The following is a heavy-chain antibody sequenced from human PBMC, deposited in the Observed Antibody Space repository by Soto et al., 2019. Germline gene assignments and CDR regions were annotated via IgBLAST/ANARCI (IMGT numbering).Heavy chain of an antibody. CDR1: GFTFSSYG. Sequence: GGSLRLSCAASGFTFSSYGMHWVRQAPGKGLEWVAVIWYDGSNKYYADSVKGRFTISRDNSKNTLYLQMNSLRAEDTAVYYCARDRITMVRGVLGWFDPWGQGPLVTVSS. CDR2: IWYDGSNK. CDR3: ARDRITMVRGVLGWFDP. J-gene: IGHJ5*02. D-gene: IGHD3-10*01. V-gene: IGHV3-33*01.